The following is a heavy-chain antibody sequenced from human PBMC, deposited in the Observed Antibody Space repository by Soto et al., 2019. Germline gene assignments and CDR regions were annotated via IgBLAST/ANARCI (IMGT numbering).Heavy chain of an antibody. Sequence: GGSLRLSCAASGFTFSSYGMHWVRQAPGKGLEWVAVISYDGSNKYYADSVKGRFTISRDNSKNTLYLQMNSLRAEDTAVYYFAKEDYDFWSGFHRNGMDVWGQGTTVTVSS. CDR3: AKEDYDFWSGFHRNGMDV. CDR1: GFTFSSYG. D-gene: IGHD3-3*01. V-gene: IGHV3-30*18. J-gene: IGHJ6*02. CDR2: ISYDGSNK.